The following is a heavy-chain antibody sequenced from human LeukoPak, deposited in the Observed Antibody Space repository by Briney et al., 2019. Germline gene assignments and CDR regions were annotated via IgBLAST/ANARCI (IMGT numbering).Heavy chain of an antibody. V-gene: IGHV4-39*01. CDR2: IYYSGST. CDR3: ARLGSGDSSGYPDYFDY. CDR1: GGSISSSSYY. Sequence: SETLSLTCTVSGGSISSSSYYWGWIRQPPGKGLEWIGSIYYSGSTYYNPSLKSRVTISVDTSKNQFSLKLSSVTAADTAVYYCARLGSGDSSGYPDYFDYWGQGILVTVSS. J-gene: IGHJ4*02. D-gene: IGHD3-22*01.